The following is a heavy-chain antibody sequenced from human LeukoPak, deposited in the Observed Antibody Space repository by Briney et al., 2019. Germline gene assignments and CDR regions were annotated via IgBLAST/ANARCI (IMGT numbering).Heavy chain of an antibody. CDR2: IYHSGST. V-gene: IGHV4-38-2*02. D-gene: IGHD3-16*02. CDR3: AREHIMITFGGVIVEPFDY. J-gene: IGHJ4*02. Sequence: PSETLSLTCTVSGYSISSGYYWGWIRQPPGKGLEWIGSIYHSGSTYYNPSLKSRVTISVDTSKNQFSLKLSSVTAADTAVYYCAREHIMITFGGVIVEPFDYWGQGTLVTVSS. CDR1: GYSISSGYY.